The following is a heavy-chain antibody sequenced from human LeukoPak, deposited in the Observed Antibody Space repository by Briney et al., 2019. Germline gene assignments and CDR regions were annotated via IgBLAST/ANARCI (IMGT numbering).Heavy chain of an antibody. Sequence: SETLSLTCAVYGGSFSGYYWSWIRQPPGKGLEWIGEINHSGSTNYNPSLKSRVTISVDTSKNQSSLKLSSVTAADTAVYYCARRHSSWYQYYYYMDVWGKGTTVTVSS. J-gene: IGHJ6*03. CDR3: ARRHSSWYQYYYYMDV. V-gene: IGHV4-34*01. D-gene: IGHD6-13*01. CDR2: INHSGST. CDR1: GGSFSGYY.